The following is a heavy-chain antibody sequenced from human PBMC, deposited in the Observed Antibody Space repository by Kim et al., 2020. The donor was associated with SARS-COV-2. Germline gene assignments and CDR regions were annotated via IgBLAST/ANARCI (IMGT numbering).Heavy chain of an antibody. CDR2: ISYDGSNK. CDR3: ARDPYYYDSSGYYLY. J-gene: IGHJ4*02. CDR1: GFTFSSYA. Sequence: GGSLRLSCAASGFTFSSYAMHWVRQAPGKGLEWVAVISYDGSNKYYADSVKGRFTISRDNSKNTLYLQMNSLRAEDTAVYYCARDPYYYDSSGYYLYWGQGTLVTVSS. V-gene: IGHV3-30*04. D-gene: IGHD3-22*01.